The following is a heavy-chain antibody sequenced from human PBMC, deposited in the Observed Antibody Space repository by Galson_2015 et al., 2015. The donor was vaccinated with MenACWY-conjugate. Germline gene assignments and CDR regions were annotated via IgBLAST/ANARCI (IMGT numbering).Heavy chain of an antibody. CDR3: ARGLR. D-gene: IGHD2-15*01. Sequence: SETLSLTCTVSGDSISGSHYYWGWIRQPPGKGLEWIGTIYYSGSTYYNTSLKSRVIISVDTSKNQFSLTLSSVTAADTAVYYCARGLRWGQGTLVTVSS. J-gene: IGHJ4*02. CDR1: GDSISGSHYY. V-gene: IGHV4-39*01. CDR2: IYYSGST.